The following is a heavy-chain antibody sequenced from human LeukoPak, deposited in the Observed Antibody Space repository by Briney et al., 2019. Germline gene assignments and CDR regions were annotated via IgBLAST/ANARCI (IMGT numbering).Heavy chain of an antibody. CDR2: ISGSGRTT. J-gene: IGHJ4*02. Sequence: PGGSLRLSCAASGFTFISYALNWVRQAPGKGLEWVSSISGSGRTTYYGDSVMGRFTISRDNSKNTVFLQMNSLSAEDTAVYYCAKDRSSIWWHDFDCWSQGTLVTVSS. D-gene: IGHD6-13*01. V-gene: IGHV3-23*01. CDR1: GFTFISYA. CDR3: AKDRSSIWWHDFDC.